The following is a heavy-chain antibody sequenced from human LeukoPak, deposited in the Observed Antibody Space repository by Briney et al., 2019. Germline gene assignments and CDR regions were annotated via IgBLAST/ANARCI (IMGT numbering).Heavy chain of an antibody. J-gene: IGHJ4*02. CDR2: IRYDGSNK. V-gene: IGHV3-30*02. CDR1: GFTFSSYG. CDR3: AKDLYNWNDGYYFDY. Sequence: PGGSLRLSCAASGFTFSSYGMHWVRQAPGKGLEWVAFIRYDGSNKYYADSVKGRFTISRDNSKNTLYLQMNSLRAEDTAVYYCAKDLYNWNDGYYFDYWGQGTLVTVSS. D-gene: IGHD1-1*01.